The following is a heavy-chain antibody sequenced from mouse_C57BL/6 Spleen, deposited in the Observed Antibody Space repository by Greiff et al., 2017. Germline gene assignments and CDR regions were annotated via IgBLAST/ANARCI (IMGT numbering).Heavy chain of an antibody. D-gene: IGHD1-1*01. CDR1: GFTFSDYY. CDR2: ISNGGGST. Sequence: EVKVVESGGGLVQPGGSLKLSCAASGFTFSDYYMYWVRQTPEKRLEWVAYISNGGGSTYYPDTVKGRFTISRDNAKNTLYLQMSRLKSEDTAMYYCARHGVITTVVEGYFDVWGTGTTVTVSS. CDR3: ARHGVITTVVEGYFDV. J-gene: IGHJ1*03. V-gene: IGHV5-12*01.